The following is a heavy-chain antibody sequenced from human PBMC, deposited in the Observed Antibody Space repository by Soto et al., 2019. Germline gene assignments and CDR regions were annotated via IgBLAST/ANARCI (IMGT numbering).Heavy chain of an antibody. D-gene: IGHD3-10*01. Sequence: PSETLSLTCTVSGGSISSGDYYWSWIRQPPGKGLEWIGYIYYSGSTYYNPSLKSRVTISVDTSKNQFSLKLSSVTAADTAVYYCARVPHSMVRGVIILYFDYWGQGTLVTVSS. CDR1: GGSISSGDYY. V-gene: IGHV4-30-4*01. J-gene: IGHJ4*02. CDR2: IYYSGST. CDR3: ARVPHSMVRGVIILYFDY.